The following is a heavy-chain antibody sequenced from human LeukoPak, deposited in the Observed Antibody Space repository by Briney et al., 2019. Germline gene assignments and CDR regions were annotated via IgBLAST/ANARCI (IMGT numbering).Heavy chain of an antibody. CDR1: GFTFSSYA. J-gene: IGHJ6*03. Sequence: GGSLRLSCAASGFTFSSYAMNWVRQAPGKGLEWVSAISGSGGSTYYADSVKGRFTISRDNSKNTLFLQMNSLRAEDTAVYYCAKRRGLELLYYYYMDVWGKGTTVTVSS. V-gene: IGHV3-23*01. D-gene: IGHD1-7*01. CDR2: ISGSGGST. CDR3: AKRRGLELLYYYYMDV.